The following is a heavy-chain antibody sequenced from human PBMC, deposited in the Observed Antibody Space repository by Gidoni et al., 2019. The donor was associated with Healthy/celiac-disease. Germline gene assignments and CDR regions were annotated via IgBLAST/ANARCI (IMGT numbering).Heavy chain of an antibody. J-gene: IGHJ4*02. D-gene: IGHD4-17*01. V-gene: IGHV3-20*04. CDR1: GFTLEDDG. CDR3: ARGEQYYGDYNYYFDY. CDR2: INWNGGST. Sequence: EVQLVESGGGVVRPGGSLRLACAASGFTLEDDGMSWVRQAPGKGLGWVSGINWNGGSTGYADSVKGRFTISRDNAKNSLYLQMNSLRAEDTALYYCARGEQYYGDYNYYFDYWGQGTLVTVSS.